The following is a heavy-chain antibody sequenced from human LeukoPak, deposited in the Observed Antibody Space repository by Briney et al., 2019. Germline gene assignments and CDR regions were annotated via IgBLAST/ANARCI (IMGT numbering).Heavy chain of an antibody. CDR3: AMWMQVWKFDY. CDR2: IWYDGSNK. D-gene: IGHD5-18*01. J-gene: IGHJ4*02. CDR1: GFTFSSCG. V-gene: IGHV3-33*01. Sequence: PGGSLRLSCAASGFTFSSCGMHWVRQAPGKGLEWVAVIWYDGSNKYYADSVKGRFTISRDNSKNTLYLQMNSLRAEDTAVYYCAMWMQVWKFDYWGQGTLVTVSS.